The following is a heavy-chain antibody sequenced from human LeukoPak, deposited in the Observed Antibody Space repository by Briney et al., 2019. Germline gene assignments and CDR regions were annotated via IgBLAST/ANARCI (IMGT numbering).Heavy chain of an antibody. J-gene: IGHJ4*02. CDR3: ARATCVNGICYTLY. CDR1: GFIFTGYW. CDR2: IYPADSET. V-gene: IGHV5-51*01. D-gene: IGHD2-8*01. Sequence: GESLKISCKGSGFIFTGYWIVWVRQMPGKGLEWMGIIYPADSETTYSPSFQAQITISADRSSTTAHLQWSSLKASDTAIYYCARATCVNGICYTLYWGQRSLATVSS.